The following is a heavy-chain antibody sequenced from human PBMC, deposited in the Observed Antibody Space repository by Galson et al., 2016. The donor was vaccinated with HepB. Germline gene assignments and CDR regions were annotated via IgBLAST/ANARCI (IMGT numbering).Heavy chain of an antibody. Sequence: CAISWDSVYNNVAAWVCIRQSPPRGLEWLGMALYRSTCDDHYAGSVKKRITISPDTSSNQITLHLNSVTPEDTAVYYCARAVMLGRGMDVWGQGTTVTVSS. CDR1: WDSVYNNVAA. J-gene: IGHJ6*02. CDR3: ARAVMLGRGMDV. V-gene: IGHV6-1*01. CDR2: ALYRSTCDD. D-gene: IGHD3-10*01.